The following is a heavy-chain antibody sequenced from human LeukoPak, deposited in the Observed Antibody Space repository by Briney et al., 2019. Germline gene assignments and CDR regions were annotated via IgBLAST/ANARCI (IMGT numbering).Heavy chain of an antibody. Sequence: PSETLSLTCTVSGGSTSNYYWSWIRQPPGKGLEWIGYIYSSGSTSYSPSLKSRVTISVDTSKNQFSLKVTSVTAADTAVYYCARVPVGTYSIDYWGKGILVTVSS. CDR2: IYSSGST. J-gene: IGHJ4*02. CDR1: GGSTSNYY. V-gene: IGHV4-59*01. D-gene: IGHD3-10*01. CDR3: ARVPVGTYSIDY.